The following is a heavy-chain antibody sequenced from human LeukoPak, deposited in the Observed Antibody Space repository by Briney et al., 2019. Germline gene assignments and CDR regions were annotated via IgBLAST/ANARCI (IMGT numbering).Heavy chain of an antibody. Sequence: QPGGSLRLSCAASGFTFSSHWMHWVRQVPGKGLVWVSRISRDGRSTAYADSVKGRFTISRDNAKNTLYLQMNSLRAEDTAVYYCTSDTVDTALGIDYWGQGTLVTVSS. V-gene: IGHV3-74*01. CDR1: GFTFSSHW. CDR3: TSDTVDTALGIDY. D-gene: IGHD5-18*01. J-gene: IGHJ4*02. CDR2: ISRDGRST.